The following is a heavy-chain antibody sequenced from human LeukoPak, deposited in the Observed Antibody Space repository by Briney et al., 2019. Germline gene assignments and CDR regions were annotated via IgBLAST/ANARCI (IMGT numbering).Heavy chain of an antibody. D-gene: IGHD3-9*01. CDR1: GFIFSTYS. Sequence: PGGSLRLSCAASGFIFSTYSMNWVRQAPGKGLEWVSSISSSSSYIYYADSVKGRFTISRDNAKNSLYLQMNSLRAEDTAVSYCAREAGYYQTYYYYYYMDVWGKGTTVTVSS. CDR2: ISSSSSYI. CDR3: AREAGYYQTYYYYYYMDV. J-gene: IGHJ6*03. V-gene: IGHV3-21*01.